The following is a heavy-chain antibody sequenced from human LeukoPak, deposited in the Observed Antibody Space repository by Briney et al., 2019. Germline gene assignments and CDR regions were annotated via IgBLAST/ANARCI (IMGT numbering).Heavy chain of an antibody. D-gene: IGHD4-23*01. J-gene: IGHJ4*02. Sequence: ASVKVSCKASGYTFTSYAINWVRQAPGQGLEWMRWINTNTRNPTYAQGFTGRFVFSLDTSVSTAYLQISSLKAEDTAVYYCARDSRDYGGPNNDYWGQGTLVTVSS. CDR1: GYTFTSYA. V-gene: IGHV7-4-1*02. CDR3: ARDSRDYGGPNNDY. CDR2: INTNTRNP.